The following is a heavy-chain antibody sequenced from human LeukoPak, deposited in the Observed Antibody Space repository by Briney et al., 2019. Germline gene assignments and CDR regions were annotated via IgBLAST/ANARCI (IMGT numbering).Heavy chain of an antibody. CDR1: GGSISSSSYY. V-gene: IGHV4-39*01. CDR3: ARHVLGGTSRMDV. D-gene: IGHD1-14*01. CDR2: IYYSGST. J-gene: IGHJ6*03. Sequence: PSETLSLTCTVSGGSISSSSYYWGWIRQPPGKGLEWIGSIYYSGSTYYNPSLKSRVTISVDTSKNQFSLKLSSVTAADTAVYYCARHVLGGTSRMDVWGKGTTVNVSS.